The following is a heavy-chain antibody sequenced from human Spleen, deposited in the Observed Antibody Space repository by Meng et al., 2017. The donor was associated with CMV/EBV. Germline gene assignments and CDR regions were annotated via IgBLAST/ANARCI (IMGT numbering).Heavy chain of an antibody. CDR3: AKDHPEYDSSGYYIGAFDI. Sequence: GESLKISCAASGFTFSSYAMSWVRQAPGKGLEWVSAISGSGGSTYYADSVKGRFTISRDNSKNTLYLQMNSLRAEDTAVYYCAKDHPEYDSSGYYIGAFDIWGQGTMVTVSS. D-gene: IGHD3-22*01. V-gene: IGHV3-23*01. CDR2: ISGSGGST. CDR1: GFTFSSYA. J-gene: IGHJ3*02.